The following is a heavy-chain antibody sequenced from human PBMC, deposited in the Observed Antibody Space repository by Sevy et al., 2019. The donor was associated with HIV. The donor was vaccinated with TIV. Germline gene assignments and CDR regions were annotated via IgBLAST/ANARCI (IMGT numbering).Heavy chain of an antibody. D-gene: IGHD2-21*01. V-gene: IGHV3-30*02. CDR1: GFSFSSYG. Sequence: GGSLRLSCAASGFSFSSYGMHWVRQAPGKGLEWMSYIQYDGSNKDYGDSVKGRFTVSRDNSKNTLYLKMNSLRVEDTAVFYCGKEGGGEGGDHWGQGTLVTVSS. CDR3: GKEGGGEGGDH. CDR2: IQYDGSNK. J-gene: IGHJ4*02.